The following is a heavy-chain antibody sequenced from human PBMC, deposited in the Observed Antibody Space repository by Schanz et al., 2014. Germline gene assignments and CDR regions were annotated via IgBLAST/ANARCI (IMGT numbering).Heavy chain of an antibody. V-gene: IGHV1-18*01. D-gene: IGHD6-6*01. CDR1: GYTLTGFG. J-gene: IGHJ4*02. CDR2: ISAYSGDT. CDR3: ARERASSIADH. Sequence: QVQLVQSGAEVKKPGASVKVSCKASGYTLTGFGVSWVRQAPGQGREWMGWISAYSGDTNYAQRFQGRVTLTRDTSISTVYMELSRLRSDDTAVYYCARERASSIADHWGQGTLLAVSS.